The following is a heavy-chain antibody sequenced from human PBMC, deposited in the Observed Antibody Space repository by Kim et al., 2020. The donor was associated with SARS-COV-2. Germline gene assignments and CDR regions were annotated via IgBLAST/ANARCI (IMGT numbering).Heavy chain of an antibody. V-gene: IGHV3-64D*06. CDR1: GFTFSTYA. J-gene: IGHJ4*02. CDR3: VKDRGSHIDY. CDR2: ISSNGGST. D-gene: IGHD1-26*01. Sequence: GGSLRLSCSASGFTFSTYAMHWVRQAPGKGLEYVSAISSNGGSTYYADSVKGRFTISRDNSKNTLYLQMSSLRAEDTALYYCVKDRGSHIDYWGQGTLVTVSS.